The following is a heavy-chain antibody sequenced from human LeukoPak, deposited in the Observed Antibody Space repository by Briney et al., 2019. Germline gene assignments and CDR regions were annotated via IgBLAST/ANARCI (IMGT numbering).Heavy chain of an antibody. Sequence: SETLSLTCTVSGGSISSGDYYWSWIRQPPGKGLEWIGYIYYSGSTYYNPSLKSRVTISVDTSKNQFSLKLSSVTAAGTAVYYCARDLDFWSGKNNYYYYYMDVWGKGTTVTVSS. CDR3: ARDLDFWSGKNNYYYYYMDV. J-gene: IGHJ6*03. V-gene: IGHV4-30-4*08. CDR2: IYYSGST. CDR1: GGSISSGDYY. D-gene: IGHD3-3*01.